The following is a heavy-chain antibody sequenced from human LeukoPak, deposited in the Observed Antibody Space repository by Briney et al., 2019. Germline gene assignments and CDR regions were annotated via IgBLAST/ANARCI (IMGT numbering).Heavy chain of an antibody. D-gene: IGHD2-21*02. CDR2: ISSSSSTI. Sequence: GGSLRLSCAASGFTFSSYSMNWVRQAPGKGLEWVSYISSSSSTIYYADSVKGRFTISRDNAKNSLYLQMNSLSAEDTAVYYCARGLTTYCGGDCYPFGDAFDIWGQGTMVTVSS. V-gene: IGHV3-48*01. CDR1: GFTFSSYS. CDR3: ARGLTTYCGGDCYPFGDAFDI. J-gene: IGHJ3*02.